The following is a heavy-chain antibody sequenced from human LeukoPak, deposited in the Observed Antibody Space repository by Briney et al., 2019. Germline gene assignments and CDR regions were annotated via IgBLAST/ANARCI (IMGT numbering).Heavy chain of an antibody. Sequence: GGSLRLSCAASGFTFSSYNMNWVRQAPGKGLEWVSYITISSSTIYYAGSVKGRFTISRDNAKNSLYLQMNSLRAEDTAVYYCARALRYFDWLPDYYYGMDVWGQGTTVTVSS. CDR2: ITISSSTI. CDR1: GFTFSSYN. D-gene: IGHD3-9*01. CDR3: ARALRYFDWLPDYYYGMDV. V-gene: IGHV3-48*04. J-gene: IGHJ6*02.